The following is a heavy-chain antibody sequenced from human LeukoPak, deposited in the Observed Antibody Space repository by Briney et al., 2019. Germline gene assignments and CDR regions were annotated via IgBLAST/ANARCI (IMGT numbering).Heavy chain of an antibody. Sequence: GGSLRLSCAASGLTFSSYSMNCVRQAPGKGLEWVSSISSSSSYIYYADSVKGRFTISRDNAKNSLYLQMNSLRVEDTAVYYCARDGRATAMGYDYYYGMDAWGQGNTVTVSS. CDR1: GLTFSSYS. CDR3: ARDGRATAMGYDYYYGMDA. D-gene: IGHD5-18*01. CDR2: ISSSSSYI. V-gene: IGHV3-21*01. J-gene: IGHJ6*02.